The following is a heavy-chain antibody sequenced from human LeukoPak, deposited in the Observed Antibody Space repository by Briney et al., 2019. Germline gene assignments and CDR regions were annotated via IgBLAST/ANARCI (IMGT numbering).Heavy chain of an antibody. CDR1: GFTFSSYG. V-gene: IGHV3-30*02. Sequence: TGGSLRLSCAASGFTFSSYGMHWVRQAPGKGLEWVAFIRYDGSNKYYADSVKGRFTISRDNSKNTLYLQMNSLRAEDTAVYYCAKVGSSGWGYYYYYMDVWGKGTTVTISS. CDR3: AKVGSSGWGYYYYYMDV. CDR2: IRYDGSNK. D-gene: IGHD6-19*01. J-gene: IGHJ6*03.